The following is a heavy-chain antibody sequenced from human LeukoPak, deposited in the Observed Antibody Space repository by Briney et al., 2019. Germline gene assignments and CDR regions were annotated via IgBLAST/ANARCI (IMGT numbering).Heavy chain of an antibody. CDR2: IHYSGST. CDR1: GGSVSRGSNY. V-gene: IGHV4-61*01. J-gene: IGHJ4*02. CDR3: ARVLYGSGTYYFDY. D-gene: IGHD3-10*01. Sequence: TSETLSLTCTVSGGSVSRGSNYWSWIRQPPGKGLEWIGYIHYSGSTSHNPALKSRVTISVDTSKNQFSLKLSSVTAADTAVYYCARVLYGSGTYYFDYWGQGTLVTVSS.